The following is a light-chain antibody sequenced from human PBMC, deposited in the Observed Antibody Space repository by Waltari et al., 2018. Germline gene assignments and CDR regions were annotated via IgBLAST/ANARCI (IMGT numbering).Light chain of an antibody. Sequence: EIVLPKSPATLFFFPGEQPTSPSRASRRFGSSYLAWYQQKPGQAPRLLIYGASSRAAGIPARFIGSGSVTDFTLTISRLDPEDFAGYYFQQYGSSPPLVTFGGGTKVEIK. V-gene: IGKV3-20*01. CDR1: RRFGSSY. CDR2: GAS. CDR3: QQYGSSPPLVT. J-gene: IGKJ4*01.